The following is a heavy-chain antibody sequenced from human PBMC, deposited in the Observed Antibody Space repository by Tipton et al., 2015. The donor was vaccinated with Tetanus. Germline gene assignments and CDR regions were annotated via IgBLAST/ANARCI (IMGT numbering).Heavy chain of an antibody. CDR3: ARASHFQWERVRLDY. CDR1: GGSVSPYF. CDR2: IYISGDT. V-gene: IGHV4-4*07. D-gene: IGHD1-1*01. J-gene: IGHJ4*02. Sequence: TLSLTCSVSGGSVSPYFWVWIRQAAGKGLEWIGRIYISGDTNYNPSLKGRVTMSIDASGNRFSLDLTSVTAADAAIYYCARASHFQWERVRLDYWGQGLRVTVSS.